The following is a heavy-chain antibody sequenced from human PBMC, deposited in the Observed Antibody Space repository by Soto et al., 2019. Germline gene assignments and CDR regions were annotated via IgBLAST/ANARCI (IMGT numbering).Heavy chain of an antibody. CDR3: AKELPVDTAMAFASNDY. CDR1: GFTFSSYA. Sequence: GSLRLSCAASGFTFSSYAMSWVRQAPGKGLEWVSAISGSGGSTYYADSVKGRFTISRDNSKNTLYLQMNSLRAEDTAVYYCAKELPVDTAMAFASNDYWGQGTLVTVSS. D-gene: IGHD5-18*01. J-gene: IGHJ4*02. CDR2: ISGSGGST. V-gene: IGHV3-23*01.